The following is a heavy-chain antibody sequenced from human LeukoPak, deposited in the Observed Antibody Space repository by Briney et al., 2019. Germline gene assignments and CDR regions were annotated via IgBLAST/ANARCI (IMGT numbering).Heavy chain of an antibody. J-gene: IGHJ4*02. CDR1: GFTFSSYW. Sequence: GGSLRLSCAASGFTFSSYWISWVRQAPGKGLEWVANIKQDGSEKYYVDSVKGRFTISRDNAKNSLYLQMNSLRAEDTAVYYCAREIGYCSSTRCYENFDYWGQGTLVTVSS. V-gene: IGHV3-7*01. CDR3: AREIGYCSSTRCYENFDY. D-gene: IGHD2-2*01. CDR2: IKQDGSEK.